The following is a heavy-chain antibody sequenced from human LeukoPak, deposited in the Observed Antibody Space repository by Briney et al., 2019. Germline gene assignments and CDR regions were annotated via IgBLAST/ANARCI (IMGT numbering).Heavy chain of an antibody. J-gene: IGHJ4*02. Sequence: GGSLRLSCAASGFTFSSYSINWVRQAPGKGLEWVSSISSSSYIYYADSVKGRFTISRDNAKNSLYVQMNSLRAEDTAVYYCARIYSSGWPYFDYWGQGTLVTVSS. CDR2: ISSSSYI. CDR3: ARIYSSGWPYFDY. D-gene: IGHD6-19*01. V-gene: IGHV3-21*01. CDR1: GFTFSSYS.